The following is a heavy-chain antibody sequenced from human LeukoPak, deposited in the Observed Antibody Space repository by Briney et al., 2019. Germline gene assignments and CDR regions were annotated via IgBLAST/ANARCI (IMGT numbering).Heavy chain of an antibody. CDR1: GYTFTGYY. Sequence: GASVKVSCKASGYTFTGYYMHWVRQAPGQGLEWMGIINPSGVRTSYAQKFQGRVTMTRDTSTSTVYMKLSSLRSEDTAVYYCARDGPPKAGGVTVRYGMDVWGQGSPVTVSS. J-gene: IGHJ6*02. CDR3: ARDGPPKAGGVTVRYGMDV. D-gene: IGHD2-8*02. CDR2: INPSGVRT. V-gene: IGHV1-46*01.